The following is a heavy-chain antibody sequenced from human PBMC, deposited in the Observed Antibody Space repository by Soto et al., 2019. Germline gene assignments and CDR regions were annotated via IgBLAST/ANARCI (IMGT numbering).Heavy chain of an antibody. Sequence: GGSLRLSCAASGFTFSSYSMNWVRQAPGKGLEWVSYISSSSSTIYYADSVKGRFTISRDNAKNSLYLQMNSLRDEDTAVYYCARDPESSIAAAHDAFDIWGQGTMVTVSS. CDR1: GFTFSSYS. CDR3: ARDPESSIAAAHDAFDI. V-gene: IGHV3-48*02. J-gene: IGHJ3*02. CDR2: ISSSSSTI. D-gene: IGHD6-6*01.